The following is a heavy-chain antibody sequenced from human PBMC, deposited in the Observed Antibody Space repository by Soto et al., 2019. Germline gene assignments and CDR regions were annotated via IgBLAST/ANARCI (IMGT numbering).Heavy chain of an antibody. V-gene: IGHV3-23*01. CDR1: GFTFSSYA. CDR2: ISGSGGST. D-gene: IGHD1-26*01. J-gene: IGHJ4*02. CDR3: ARRGSGSDYDY. Sequence: EVQLLESGGGLVQPGGSLRLSCAASGFTFSSYAMRWVRQAPVKGLEWVSAISGSGGSTYYADSVKGRFTISRDNSKSTLYLQMSSLSAEDTAVYYCARRGSGSDYDYWGQGTLVTVSS.